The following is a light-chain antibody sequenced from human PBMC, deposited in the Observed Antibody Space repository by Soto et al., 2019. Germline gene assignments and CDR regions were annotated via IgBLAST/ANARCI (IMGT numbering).Light chain of an antibody. CDR3: QPYNSFPWT. CDR2: KAS. V-gene: IGKV1-5*03. CDR1: QSFNTW. J-gene: IGKJ1*01. Sequence: IQMTQYPSSLSASVGDRVTITCRASQSFNTWLAWYQQKPGKAPNLLIYKASSLASGVPSRFSGSGSGTEFTLTISSLQPDDLATYYCQPYNSFPWTVGQGTQVDIK.